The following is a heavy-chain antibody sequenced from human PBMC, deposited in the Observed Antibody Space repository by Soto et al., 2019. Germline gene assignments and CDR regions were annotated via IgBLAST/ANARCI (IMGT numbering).Heavy chain of an antibody. Sequence: GGSLGLSCAASGFTFSSYGMHWVRQAPGKGLEWVAVISYDGSNKYYADSVKGRFTISRDNSKNTLYLQMNSLRAEDTAVYYCAKDLVHSYGFQKYYYYGMDVWGQGTTVTVSS. V-gene: IGHV3-30*18. CDR1: GFTFSSYG. J-gene: IGHJ6*02. CDR2: ISYDGSNK. CDR3: AKDLVHSYGFQKYYYYGMDV. D-gene: IGHD5-18*01.